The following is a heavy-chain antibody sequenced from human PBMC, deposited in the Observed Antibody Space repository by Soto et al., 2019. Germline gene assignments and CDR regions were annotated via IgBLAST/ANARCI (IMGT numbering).Heavy chain of an antibody. CDR3: ARWTLDSSVVFDY. J-gene: IGHJ4*02. D-gene: IGHD3-22*01. CDR2: IIPIFGTA. Sequence: SVKVSCKASGGAFSSYAISWVRQAPGQGLEWMGGIIPIFGTANYAQKFQGRVTITADESTSTAYMELSSLRSEDTAVYYCARWTLDSSVVFDYCAQGTLVTVS. CDR1: GGAFSSYA. V-gene: IGHV1-69*13.